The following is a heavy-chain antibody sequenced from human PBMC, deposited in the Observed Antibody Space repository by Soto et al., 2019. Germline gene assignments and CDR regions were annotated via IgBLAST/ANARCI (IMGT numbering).Heavy chain of an antibody. J-gene: IGHJ4*02. V-gene: IGHV1-69*13. Sequence: ASVKVSCKASGGTFISYAISWVRQAPGQGLEWMGGIIPIFGTANYAQKFQGRVTITADESASAAYMELSSLRAEDTAAYYCARAPDTARVQGSSSFASWGQGTLLPVS. D-gene: IGHD5-18*01. CDR1: GGTFISYA. CDR3: ARAPDTARVQGSSSFAS. CDR2: IIPIFGTA.